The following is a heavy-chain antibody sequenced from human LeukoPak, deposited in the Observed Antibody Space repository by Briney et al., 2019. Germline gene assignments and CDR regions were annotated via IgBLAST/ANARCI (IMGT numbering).Heavy chain of an antibody. CDR1: GFTFSSYA. V-gene: IGHV3-48*04. CDR3: ARVFGQWLARDAFDI. D-gene: IGHD6-19*01. J-gene: IGHJ3*02. Sequence: GGSLRLSCAASGFTFSSYAMSWVRQAPGKGLEWVSYISSSSSTIYYADSVKGRFTISRDNAKNSLYLQMNSLRAEDTAVYYCARVFGQWLARDAFDIWGQGTMVTVSS. CDR2: ISSSSSTI.